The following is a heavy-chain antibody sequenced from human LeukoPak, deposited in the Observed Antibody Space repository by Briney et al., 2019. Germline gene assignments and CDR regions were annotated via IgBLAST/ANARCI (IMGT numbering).Heavy chain of an antibody. J-gene: IGHJ4*02. Sequence: SETLSLTCAASAVTISSYDLSWIRQPPGKGLEWIGYIYHRGNTNYNPSFKSRVTIIVDTSKNTFSLKLSAVTAADTAVYYCAGSGAWGGAVPFDYWCQGNLVTVSS. V-gene: IGHV4-59*01. CDR1: AVTISSYD. CDR2: IYHRGNT. CDR3: AGSGAWGGAVPFDY. D-gene: IGHD6-19*01.